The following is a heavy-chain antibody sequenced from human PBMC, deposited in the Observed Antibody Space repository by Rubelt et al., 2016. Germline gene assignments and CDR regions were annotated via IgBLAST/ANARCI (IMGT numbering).Heavy chain of an antibody. CDR2: ISPSGGST. D-gene: IGHD4-23*01. V-gene: IGHV1-46*01. CDR1: GYTFISYN. CDR3: ARDLGYGGNSEGY. Sequence: SGAEVKKPGASVKVSCKASGYTFISYNMHWVRQAPRQGPEWMGGISPSGGSTSYAQKLRGRVTMTTDTSTSTAYMELRSLRSDDTAVYYCARDLGYGGNSEGYWGQGTLVTVSS. J-gene: IGHJ4*02.